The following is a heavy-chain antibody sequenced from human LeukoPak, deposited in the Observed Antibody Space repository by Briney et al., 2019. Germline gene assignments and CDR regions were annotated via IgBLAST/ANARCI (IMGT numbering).Heavy chain of an antibody. J-gene: IGHJ5*02. Sequence: GSLRLSCAASGFTFSRYSRNWVRQAPGKGLEWVSSISSSSSYIYYADSVKGRFTISRDNAKNSLYLQMNSLRAEDTAVYYCARGEDIVATENWFDPWGQGTLVTVSS. CDR2: ISSSSSYI. V-gene: IGHV3-21*01. D-gene: IGHD5-12*01. CDR3: ARGEDIVATENWFDP. CDR1: GFTFSRYS.